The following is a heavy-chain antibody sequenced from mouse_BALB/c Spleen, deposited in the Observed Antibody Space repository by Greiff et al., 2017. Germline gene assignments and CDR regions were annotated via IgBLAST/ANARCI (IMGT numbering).Heavy chain of an antibody. Sequence: EVKLMESGGGLVKPGGSLKLSCAASGFTFSSYAMSWVRQTPEKRLEWVASISSGGSTYYPDSVKGRFTISRDNARNILYLQMSSLRSEDTAMYYCARGKVSLLRDYWGQGTTLTVSS. CDR1: GFTFSSYA. J-gene: IGHJ2*01. CDR2: ISSGGST. CDR3: ARGKVSLLRDY. V-gene: IGHV5-6-5*01. D-gene: IGHD1-2*01.